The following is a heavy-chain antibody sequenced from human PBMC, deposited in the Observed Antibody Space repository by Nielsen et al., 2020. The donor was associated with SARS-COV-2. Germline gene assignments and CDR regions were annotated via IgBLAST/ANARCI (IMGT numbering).Heavy chain of an antibody. Sequence: GSLRLSCTVSGGSISSSSYYWGWIRQPPGKGLEWIGSIYYSGSTYYNPSLKSRVTISVDTSKNQFSLKLSSVTAADTAVYYCARPNYGDYVFGFDYWGQGTLVTVSA. CDR3: ARPNYGDYVFGFDY. CDR2: IYYSGST. CDR1: GGSISSSSYY. V-gene: IGHV4-39*01. D-gene: IGHD4-17*01. J-gene: IGHJ4*02.